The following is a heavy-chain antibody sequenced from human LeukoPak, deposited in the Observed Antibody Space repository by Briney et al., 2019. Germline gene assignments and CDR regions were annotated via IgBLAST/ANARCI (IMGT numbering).Heavy chain of an antibody. V-gene: IGHV4-38-2*02. CDR1: GYPINIDYS. D-gene: IGHD3-10*01. CDR3: ARDSGTTGEVKFDP. Sequence: SETLSLTCFVSGYPINIDYSWGWIRQSPGKGLEWIGVISPKGITYYNPSLRGRVSISPDTSKNQFSLRLSSMTAADTAVYYCARDSGTTGEVKFDPWGQGTLVTVSS. J-gene: IGHJ5*02. CDR2: ISPKGIT.